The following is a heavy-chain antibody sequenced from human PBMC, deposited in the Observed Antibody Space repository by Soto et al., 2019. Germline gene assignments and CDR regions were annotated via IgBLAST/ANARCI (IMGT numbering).Heavy chain of an antibody. CDR1: VFALSTSGLG. CDR3: AHSGFWDGTFDS. V-gene: IGHV2-5*02. D-gene: IGHD3-3*01. CDR2: IYCDDDK. Sequence: QINLKESGPTLVKPKQTLTLTCTFAVFALSTSGLGVGWIRQPPGKALEWLGLIYCDDDKRYSPSLKSRLTITKDTSKNQVVLTMTTMDPVDTATYYCAHSGFWDGTFDSWGQGTLVTVSS. J-gene: IGHJ4*02.